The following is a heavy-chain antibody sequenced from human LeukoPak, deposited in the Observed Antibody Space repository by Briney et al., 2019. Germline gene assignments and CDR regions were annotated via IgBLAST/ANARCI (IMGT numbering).Heavy chain of an antibody. CDR2: ISSTDSTI. CDR3: ARDLDGAVAFDI. CDR1: GFIFSTYS. Sequence: GGSLRLSCAASGFIFSTYSMNWVRQAPGKGLEWVSYISSTDSTIYYANSVQGRFTISRDNAKNSLYLLMNSLRAEDTAVYYCARDLDGAVAFDIWGQGTMVTVSS. J-gene: IGHJ3*02. V-gene: IGHV3-48*01. D-gene: IGHD1-1*01.